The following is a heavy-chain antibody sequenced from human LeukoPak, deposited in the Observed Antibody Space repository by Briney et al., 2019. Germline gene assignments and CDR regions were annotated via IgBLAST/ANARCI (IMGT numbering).Heavy chain of an antibody. CDR2: MHSSGST. V-gene: IGHV4-39*07. CDR1: GPSISSTIYY. CDR3: ARVPITTKRFDP. D-gene: IGHD3-16*01. Sequence: SETLSLNCTVSGPSISSTIYYWGWIRQPPGKGLEWIGSMHSSGSTYYNPSLKSRVTISIDMSKNQFSLKLSSVTAADTAVYYCARVPITTKRFDPWGQGTLVTVSS. J-gene: IGHJ5*02.